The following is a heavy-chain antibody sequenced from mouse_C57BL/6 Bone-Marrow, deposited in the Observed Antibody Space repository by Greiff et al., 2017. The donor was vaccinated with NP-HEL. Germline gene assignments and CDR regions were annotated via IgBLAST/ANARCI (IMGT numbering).Heavy chain of an antibody. CDR3: ARWITHAMDY. CDR2: INPSSGYT. V-gene: IGHV1-7*01. J-gene: IGHJ4*01. CDR1: GYTFTSYW. D-gene: IGHD1-1*01. Sequence: VQLQQSGAELAKPGASVKLSCKASGYTFTSYWMHWVKQRPGQGLEWIGYINPSSGYTKYNQKFKDKAPLTADKSSSTAYMQLSSLTYDDSAVYDCARWITHAMDYWGQGTSVTVSA.